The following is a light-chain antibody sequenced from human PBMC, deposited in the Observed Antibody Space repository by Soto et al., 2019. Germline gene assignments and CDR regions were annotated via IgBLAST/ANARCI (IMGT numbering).Light chain of an antibody. CDR1: QSISSW. CDR3: QQYYSYPIT. CDR2: KAS. V-gene: IGKV1-5*03. Sequence: DIQMTQSPSTLSASVGDSVTITCRASQSISSWLAWYQQKPGKAPKLLIYKASSLESGVPSRFSGSGSGTEFTLTISSLRPDDFATYYCQQYYSYPITFGHGTRLEIK. J-gene: IGKJ5*01.